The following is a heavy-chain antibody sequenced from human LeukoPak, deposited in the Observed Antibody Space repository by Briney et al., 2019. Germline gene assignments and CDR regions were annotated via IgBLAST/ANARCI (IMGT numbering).Heavy chain of an antibody. CDR3: AKTAGIAAAADFDY. V-gene: IGHV3-30*02. D-gene: IGHD6-13*01. CDR2: MPYDGSNE. J-gene: IGHJ4*02. Sequence: GGSLRLSCVASGFIFSSYGIHWLRQAPGKGLEWVTFMPYDGSNEYYSDSVKGRFTISRDNSKNTLYLQMNSLRAEDTAVYYCAKTAGIAAAADFDYWGQGTLVTVSS. CDR1: GFIFSSYG.